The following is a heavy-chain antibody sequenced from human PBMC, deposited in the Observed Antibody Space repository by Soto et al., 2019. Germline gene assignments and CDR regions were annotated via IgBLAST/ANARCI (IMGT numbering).Heavy chain of an antibody. V-gene: IGHV5-51*01. CDR2: IYPGDSDT. CDR1: GYSFTSYW. D-gene: IGHD3-22*01. CDR3: TTDRDYYYYYGMDV. Sequence: GESLKISCKGSGYSFTSYWIGWVRQMPGKGLEWMGIIYPGDSDTRYSPSFQGQVTISADKSISTAYLQMNSLKTEDTAVYYCTTDRDYYYYYGMDVWGQGTTVTVSS. J-gene: IGHJ6*02.